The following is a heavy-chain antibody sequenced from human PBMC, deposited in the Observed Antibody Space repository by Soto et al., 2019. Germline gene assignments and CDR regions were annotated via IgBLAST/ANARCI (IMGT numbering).Heavy chain of an antibody. V-gene: IGHV1-58*01. CDR1: GFTFGHSA. J-gene: IGHJ6*02. Sequence: QMQLVQSGPEVKEAGTSVKVSCKASGFTFGHSAVQWVRQARGQRLEWIGWIVVNSGNTDLAHNFQERVTISRDKSTNTAYMELSGLKSEDTALYYCAANPRFTSGWYGATTTYYYAMDVWGQGTTVTVSS. CDR3: AANPRFTSGWYGATTTYYYAMDV. CDR2: IVVNSGNT. D-gene: IGHD6-19*01.